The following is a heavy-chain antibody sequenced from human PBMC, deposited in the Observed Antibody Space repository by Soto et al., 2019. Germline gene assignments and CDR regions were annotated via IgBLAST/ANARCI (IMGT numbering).Heavy chain of an antibody. V-gene: IGHV4-30-2*01. CDR3: ARVGGATTTGADY. CDR2: IYHSGST. D-gene: IGHD1-26*01. Sequence: QLQLQESGSGLVKPSQTLSLTCAVSGGSINTATHSWSWIRQPPGKGLEWIGYIYHSGSTYYNPSLKSRVTISIDKSNNPFSLRLSSVTAADTAVYYCARVGGATTTGADYWGQGILVTVSS. J-gene: IGHJ4*02. CDR1: GGSINTATHS.